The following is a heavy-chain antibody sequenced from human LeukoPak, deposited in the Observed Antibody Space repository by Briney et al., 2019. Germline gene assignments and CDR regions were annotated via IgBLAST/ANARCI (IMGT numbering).Heavy chain of an antibody. J-gene: IGHJ4*02. CDR3: ARDPIGSRWPYYFDY. D-gene: IGHD6-13*01. Sequence: ASVKVSCKASGYTFTTYAMHWVRQAPGQRLEWMGWISAGNGNTKYSQKFQARVTITRDTSASTAYMELSSLRSEDTAVYYCARDPIGSRWPYYFDYWGQGTLVTVSS. CDR1: GYTFTTYA. V-gene: IGHV1-3*01. CDR2: ISAGNGNT.